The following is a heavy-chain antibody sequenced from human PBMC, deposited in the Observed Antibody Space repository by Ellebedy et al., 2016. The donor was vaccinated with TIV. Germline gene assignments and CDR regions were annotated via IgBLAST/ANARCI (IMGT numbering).Heavy chain of an antibody. Sequence: GGSLRLSCAASGFTINSNYVSWVRQAPGKGLEWVSVIYSGVNTYYADSVRGRFTISRDSSKNTVYLQMNSLRAEDTAVYYCARAGGAGVALVRGGLDYWGQGTLVTVSS. CDR3: ARAGGAGVALVRGGLDY. J-gene: IGHJ4*02. CDR1: GFTINSNY. V-gene: IGHV3-53*01. CDR2: IYSGVNT. D-gene: IGHD3-10*01.